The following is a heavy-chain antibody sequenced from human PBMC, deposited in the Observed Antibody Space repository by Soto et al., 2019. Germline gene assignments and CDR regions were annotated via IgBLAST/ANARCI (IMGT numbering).Heavy chain of an antibody. CDR1: GFTFSSYG. D-gene: IGHD3-3*01. CDR3: ARVQGRRTYYDFWSGYYAYGMDV. V-gene: IGHV3-33*01. J-gene: IGHJ6*02. Sequence: QVQLVESGGGVVQPGRSLRLSCAASGFTFSSYGMHWVRQAPGKGLEWVAVIWYDGSNKYYADSVKGRFTISRDNSKNTLYLQMNSLRAEDTAVYYCARVQGRRTYYDFWSGYYAYGMDVWGQGTTVTVSS. CDR2: IWYDGSNK.